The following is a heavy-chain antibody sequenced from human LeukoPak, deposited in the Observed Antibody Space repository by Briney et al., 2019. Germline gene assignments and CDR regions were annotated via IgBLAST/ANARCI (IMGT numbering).Heavy chain of an antibody. V-gene: IGHV3-30*18. Sequence: GRSLRLSCAASGFTFSSYGMHWVRQAPGKGLEWEAVISYDGSNKYYADSVKGRFTISRDNSKNTLYLQMNSLRAEDTAVYYCAKDFVSSSWSFDYWGQGTLVTVSS. J-gene: IGHJ4*02. D-gene: IGHD6-13*01. CDR2: ISYDGSNK. CDR3: AKDFVSSSWSFDY. CDR1: GFTFSSYG.